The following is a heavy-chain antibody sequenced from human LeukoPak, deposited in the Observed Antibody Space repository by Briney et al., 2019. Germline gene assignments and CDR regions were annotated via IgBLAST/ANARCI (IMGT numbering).Heavy chain of an antibody. V-gene: IGHV3-30-3*01. J-gene: IGHJ6*02. CDR1: GFTFSSYA. CDR2: ISYAGSNK. D-gene: IGHD2/OR15-2a*01. Sequence: GGSLRLSCAASGFTFSSYAMHWARQAPGKGLEWVAVISYAGSNKYYADSVKGRFTISRDNSKNTLYLQMNSLRAEDTAVYYCARDHDYFVGMDVWGQGTTVTVSS. CDR3: ARDHDYFVGMDV.